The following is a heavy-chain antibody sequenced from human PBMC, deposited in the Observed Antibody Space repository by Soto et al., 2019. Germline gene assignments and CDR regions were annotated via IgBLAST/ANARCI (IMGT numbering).Heavy chain of an antibody. CDR3: ARDDSSCYYRFDY. V-gene: IGHV3-33*01. D-gene: IGHD3-22*01. CDR1: GFTFSSYG. CDR2: IWYDGSNK. Sequence: QVQLVESGGGVVQPGRSLRLSCAASGFTFSSYGMHWVRQAPGKGLEWVAVIWYDGSNKYYADSVKGRFTISRDNSKRTLYLQMNSLRAEDTAVYYCARDDSSCYYRFDYWGQGTLVTVSS. J-gene: IGHJ4*02.